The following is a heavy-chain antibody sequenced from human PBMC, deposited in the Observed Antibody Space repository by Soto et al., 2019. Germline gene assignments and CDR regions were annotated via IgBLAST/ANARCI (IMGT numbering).Heavy chain of an antibody. CDR1: GFIFSQYV. D-gene: IGHD3-3*01. CDR2: ISYDATNQ. CDR3: AREGVGPYDFWSGYYEH. Sequence: QVQLVESGGGVVQPGRSLRLSCTASGFIFSQYVMHWVRQAPGKGLEWVAIISYDATNQYYADSVRGRFTISRDNSNNTVYLQMNRLSAEDTAVYYCAREGVGPYDFWSGYYEHWGQGTLVTVSS. J-gene: IGHJ4*02. V-gene: IGHV3-30-3*01.